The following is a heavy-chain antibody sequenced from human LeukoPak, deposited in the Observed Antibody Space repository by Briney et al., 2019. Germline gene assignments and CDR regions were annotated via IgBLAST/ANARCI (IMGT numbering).Heavy chain of an antibody. Sequence: PGGPLSHSYAPSGFTSSSYRWLGAAQPPGKGLVGVSRINSDGSSTSYADSVKGRFTISRDNAKNTLYLQMNSLRAEDTAVYYCARSAHCSGGSCYSPFDYWGQGTLVTVSS. D-gene: IGHD2-15*01. CDR3: ARSAHCSGGSCYSPFDY. CDR2: INSDGSST. J-gene: IGHJ4*02. V-gene: IGHV3-74*01. CDR1: GFTSSSYR.